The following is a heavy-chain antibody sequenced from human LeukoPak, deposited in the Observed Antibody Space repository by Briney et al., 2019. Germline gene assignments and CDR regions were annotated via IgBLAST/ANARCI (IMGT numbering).Heavy chain of an antibody. CDR3: ARMYSSSSRRGFDP. CDR1: GGSISSYY. J-gene: IGHJ5*02. Sequence: SETLSLTCTVSGGSISSYYWSWIRQPPGKGLEWIGYIYYSGSTNYNPSLKSRVTISVDTSKNQFSLKLSSVTAADTAVYYCARMYSSSSRRGFDPWGQGTLVTVSS. CDR2: IYYSGST. D-gene: IGHD6-6*01. V-gene: IGHV4-59*01.